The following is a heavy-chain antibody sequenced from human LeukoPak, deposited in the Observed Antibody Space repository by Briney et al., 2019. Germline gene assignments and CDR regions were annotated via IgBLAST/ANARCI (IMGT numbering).Heavy chain of an antibody. J-gene: IGHJ6*02. CDR3: ARETSSEIIGGMDV. CDR2: IQTDGNPK. Sequence: GGSLRLSCAASGFIFSNSGMHWVRQAPGKGLEWVAFIQTDGNPKYYADSVRGRFTISRDNFKKTCYLQMDSLRVEDTAVYYCARETSSEIIGGMDVRAQGTTVTVTS. D-gene: IGHD3-22*01. V-gene: IGHV3-30*02. CDR1: GFIFSNSG.